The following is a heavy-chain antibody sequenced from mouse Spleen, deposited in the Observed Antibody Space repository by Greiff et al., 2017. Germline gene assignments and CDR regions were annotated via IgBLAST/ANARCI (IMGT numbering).Heavy chain of an antibody. CDR1: GFTFSDYY. CDR2: INYDGSST. J-gene: IGHJ3*01. V-gene: IGHV5-16*01. CDR3: ARALITTASWFAY. D-gene: IGHD1-2*01. Sequence: EVKLMESEGGLVQPGSSMKLSCTASGFTFSDYYMAWVRQVPEKGLEWVANINYDGSSTYYLDSLKSRFIISRDNAKNILYLQMSSLKSEDTATYYCARALITTASWFAYWGQGTLVTVSA.